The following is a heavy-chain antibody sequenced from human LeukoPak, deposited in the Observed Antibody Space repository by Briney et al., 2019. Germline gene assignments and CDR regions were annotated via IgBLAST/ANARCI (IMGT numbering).Heavy chain of an antibody. V-gene: IGHV1-18*01. CDR3: ARVGVVRYWYFDL. CDR2: ISAYNDNT. Sequence: ASVEVSCKASGYTITSYGISWVRQAPGQGLEWMGWISAYNDNTNYAQKLQGRVTMTTDTSTSTAYMELRSLRSDDTAVYYCARVGVVRYWYFDLWGRGTLVTVSS. J-gene: IGHJ2*01. CDR1: GYTITSYG. D-gene: IGHD2-15*01.